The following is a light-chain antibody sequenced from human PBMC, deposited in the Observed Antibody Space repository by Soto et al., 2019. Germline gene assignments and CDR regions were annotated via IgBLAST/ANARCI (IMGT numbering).Light chain of an antibody. CDR3: QQSYSTPYT. Sequence: DIQMTQSPSSLSASAGDRVTITCRASQSASNYLNWYQQRPGRAPKLLIYASSTLKSGVPSRFSGSRSGTDFTLTISSLQPEDFATYYCQQSYSTPYTFGQGTKLEIK. V-gene: IGKV1-39*01. CDR2: ASS. CDR1: QSASNY. J-gene: IGKJ2*01.